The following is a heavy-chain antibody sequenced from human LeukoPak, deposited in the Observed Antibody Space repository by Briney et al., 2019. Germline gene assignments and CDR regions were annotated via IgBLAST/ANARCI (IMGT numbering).Heavy chain of an antibody. D-gene: IGHD3-10*01. V-gene: IGHV6-1*01. CDR1: GDSVSSNSAA. CDR2: TYYRSKWYN. Sequence: SQTLSLTCAISGDSVSSNSAAWNWIRQSPSRGLEWLGRTYYRSKWYNDYAVSVKSRITINPDTSKNQFSLQLNSVTPEDTAVYYCARGVMVIWFGELSPYYYMDVWGKGTTVTVSS. CDR3: ARGVMVIWFGELSPYYYMDV. J-gene: IGHJ6*03.